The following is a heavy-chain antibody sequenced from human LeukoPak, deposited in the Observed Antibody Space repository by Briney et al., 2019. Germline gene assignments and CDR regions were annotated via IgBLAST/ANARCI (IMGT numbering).Heavy chain of an antibody. CDR2: IDQDGSVR. V-gene: IGHV3-7*01. D-gene: IGHD6-13*01. CDR1: GFTLSSFW. J-gene: IGHJ4*02. Sequence: PGGSLRLSCVASGFTLSSFWMSWVRQAPGKGLEFVANIDQDGSVRNYVDSVKGRFIIPRDNAKNSLYLQMDSLRAEDTAVYFCARDPGSSSFDYWGLGTPVTVSS. CDR3: ARDPGSSSFDY.